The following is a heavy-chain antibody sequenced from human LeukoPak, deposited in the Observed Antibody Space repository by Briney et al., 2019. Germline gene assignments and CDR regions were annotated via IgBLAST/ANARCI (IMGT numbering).Heavy chain of an antibody. Sequence: GGSLRLSCAASGFTFTSYGMHWVRQAPGKGLGWVAFIRYDGSHKYYADSVRGRFTISRANSKNTLYLQKNTLRAEDTAVYYFAKIPQVATYTVPNFDFGGQGTLVTVS. CDR2: IRYDGSHK. V-gene: IGHV3-30*02. CDR1: GFTFTSYG. J-gene: IGHJ4*02. D-gene: IGHD3-16*01. CDR3: AKIPQVATYTVPNFDF.